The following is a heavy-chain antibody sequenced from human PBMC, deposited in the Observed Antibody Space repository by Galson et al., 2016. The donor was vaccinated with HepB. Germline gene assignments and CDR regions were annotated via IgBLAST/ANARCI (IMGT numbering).Heavy chain of an antibody. Sequence: PALVKPTQTLTLACTFSGFSLLTNGVGVGWIRQTPGQALEWLAPIYWDDDQRYSPSLRIRLTITKDIRKNQVVLTMTDIDPVDAGTFYCARLTWRGRDSRGNLFLFDYWGQGIRVTVSS. D-gene: IGHD4-23*01. CDR3: ARLTWRGRDSRGNLFLFDY. V-gene: IGHV2-5*02. CDR2: IYWDDDQ. CDR1: GFSLLTNGVG. J-gene: IGHJ4*02.